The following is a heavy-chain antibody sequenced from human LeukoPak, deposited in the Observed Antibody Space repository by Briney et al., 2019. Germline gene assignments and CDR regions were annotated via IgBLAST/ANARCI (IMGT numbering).Heavy chain of an antibody. CDR2: ISSSSSYI. CDR3: ARDRGPYYYDSSGRPLGAFDI. Sequence: GGSLRLSCAASGFTFSSYGMSWVRQAPGKGLEWVSSISSSSSYIYYADSVKGRFTISRDNAKNSLYLQMNSLRAEDTAVYYCARDRGPYYYDSSGRPLGAFDIWGQGTMVTVSS. V-gene: IGHV3-21*01. D-gene: IGHD3-22*01. CDR1: GFTFSSYG. J-gene: IGHJ3*02.